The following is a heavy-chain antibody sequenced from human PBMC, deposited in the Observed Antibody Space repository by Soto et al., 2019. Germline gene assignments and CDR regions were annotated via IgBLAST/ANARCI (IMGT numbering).Heavy chain of an antibody. D-gene: IGHD3-10*01. V-gene: IGHV1-3*01. Sequence: ASVKVSCKASGYTFTSYAMHWVRQAPGQRLEWMGWINAGNGNTKYSQKFQGRVTITRDTSASTAYMELSSLRSEDTAVYYCAREAITMVRGVTPVWFDPWGQGTLVTVSS. CDR3: AREAITMVRGVTPVWFDP. CDR2: INAGNGNT. J-gene: IGHJ5*02. CDR1: GYTFTSYA.